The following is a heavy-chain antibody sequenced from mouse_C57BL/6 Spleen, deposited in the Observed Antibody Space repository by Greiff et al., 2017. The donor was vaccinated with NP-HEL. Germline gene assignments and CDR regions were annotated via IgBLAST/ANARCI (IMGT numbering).Heavy chain of an antibody. Sequence: VQLPQSGPELVKPGASVKLSCKASGYTFTSYDINWVKPRPGQGLEWIGWIYPRDGSTKYNEKFKGKATLTVDTSSSTAYMELHSLTSEDSAVYFCARRSNSWYVDVGGTGTTVTVSS. V-gene: IGHV1-85*01. J-gene: IGHJ1*03. D-gene: IGHD2-5*01. CDR2: IYPRDGST. CDR3: ARRSNSWYVDV. CDR1: GYTFTSYD.